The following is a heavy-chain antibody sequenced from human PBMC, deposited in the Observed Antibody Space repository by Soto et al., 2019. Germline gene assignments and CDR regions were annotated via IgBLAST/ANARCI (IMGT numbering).Heavy chain of an antibody. CDR3: GRGGDTSGYYYYIDY. CDR1: GGSISSGGYS. Sequence: SETLSLTCAASGGSISSGGYSWSWIRQPPGKGLECIGYIDHSGSTSYNPSLKSRVTISVDRSKNQFSLKLSSVTAADTAIYYCGRGGDTSGYYYYIDYWGQGTLVTVSS. J-gene: IGHJ4*02. CDR2: IDHSGST. D-gene: IGHD3-22*01. V-gene: IGHV4-30-2*01.